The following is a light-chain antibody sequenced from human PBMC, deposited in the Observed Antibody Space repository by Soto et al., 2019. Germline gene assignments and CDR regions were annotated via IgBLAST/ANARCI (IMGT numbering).Light chain of an antibody. CDR3: QQYGPSPMYT. J-gene: IGKJ2*01. CDR2: ATS. CDR1: QSVSSAY. Sequence: EVVLTQSPGTLSLSPGEGATLSCRASQSVSSAYLAWYQQKPGQAPRLLIYATSSRATGIPDRFSGSGSWTDFTRTSTRLEPEDFAVYYCQQYGPSPMYTFGQGTKLEIK. V-gene: IGKV3-20*01.